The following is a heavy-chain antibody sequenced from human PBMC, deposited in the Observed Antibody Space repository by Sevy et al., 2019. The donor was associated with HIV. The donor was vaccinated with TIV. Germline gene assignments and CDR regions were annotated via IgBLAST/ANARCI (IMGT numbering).Heavy chain of an antibody. CDR3: ARGPDCGGDCDVGFYYPLDV. V-gene: IGHV3-48*02. J-gene: IGHJ6*02. CDR2: TSGNSGAI. D-gene: IGHD2-21*02. CDR1: EFIFSRYS. Sequence: GGSLRLSCTVSEFIFSRYSMNWVRQAPGKGLEWISYTSGNSGAIYYPDSVKGRFNVSRDNANNALLLQMSSLKDDDTAVYYCARGPDCGGDCDVGFYYPLDVWGQGTTVTVSS.